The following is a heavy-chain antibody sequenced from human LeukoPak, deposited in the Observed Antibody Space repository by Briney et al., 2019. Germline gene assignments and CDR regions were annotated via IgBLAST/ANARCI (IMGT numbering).Heavy chain of an antibody. CDR2: IRSQAYGGTI. J-gene: IGHJ3*02. CDR3: ARGGDFGVPAPLGIDAFDI. Sequence: SGGSLRLSCTGSGFTFGHYASAWVRQAPGKGLEWLGFIRSQAYGGTIEYAASVKGRFSISRDNSKSIADLQINSLKTEDTAVYYCARGGDFGVPAPLGIDAFDIWGQGTMVTVSS. D-gene: IGHD2-2*01. CDR1: GFTFGHYA. V-gene: IGHV3-49*04.